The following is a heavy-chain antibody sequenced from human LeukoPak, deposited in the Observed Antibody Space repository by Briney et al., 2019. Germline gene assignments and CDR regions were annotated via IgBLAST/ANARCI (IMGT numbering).Heavy chain of an antibody. J-gene: IGHJ4*02. CDR2: IYYSGST. V-gene: IGHV4-39*01. CDR3: ARASGSYYADFDY. CDR1: GGSISSSNYY. D-gene: IGHD1-26*01. Sequence: PSETLSLTCTVSGGSISSSNYYWGWIRQPPGKGLEWIGSIYYSGSTYYNPSLKSRVTISVDTSKNQFSLKVSSVTAADTAVYFRARASGSYYADFDYWGQGTLVTVSS.